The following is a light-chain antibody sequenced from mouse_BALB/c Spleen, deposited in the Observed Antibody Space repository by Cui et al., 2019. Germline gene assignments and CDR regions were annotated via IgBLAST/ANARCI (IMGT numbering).Light chain of an antibody. Sequence: QIVLTQSPAIMSASPGEKVTITCSASASVSYMHRFQQKPGTSPKLWIYSTSNLASRVPARFSGSGSGTSYSLTISRMEAEDAATYYCQQRSSYPLTFGAGTKLELK. J-gene: IGKJ5*01. CDR3: QQRSSYPLT. CDR2: STS. V-gene: IGKV4-57*01. CDR1: ASVSY.